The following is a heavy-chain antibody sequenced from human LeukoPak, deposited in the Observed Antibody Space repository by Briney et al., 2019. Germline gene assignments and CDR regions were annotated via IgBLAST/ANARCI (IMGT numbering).Heavy chain of an antibody. V-gene: IGHV3-7*01. CDR3: ARAKFARSIVAYYYYMDV. CDR2: IKQDGSEK. J-gene: IGHJ6*03. D-gene: IGHD5-12*01. Sequence: GGSLRLSCAASGFTFNSYDMHWVRQAPGKGLEWVANIKQDGSEKYYVDSVKGRFSISRDNAKNSLYVQMNSLRAEDTAVYYCARAKFARSIVAYYYYMDVWGKGTTVTVSS. CDR1: GFTFNSYD.